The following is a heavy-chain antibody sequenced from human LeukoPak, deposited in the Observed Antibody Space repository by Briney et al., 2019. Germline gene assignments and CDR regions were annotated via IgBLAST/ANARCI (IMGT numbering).Heavy chain of an antibody. V-gene: IGHV3-48*03. CDR2: ISSSGSTI. CDR1: GFTFSSYE. J-gene: IGHJ3*02. D-gene: IGHD3-3*01. CDR3: ARDRVLRRHAFDI. Sequence: GGSLRLSCAASGFTFSSYEMNWVRQAPGKGLEWVSYISSSGSTIYYADSVKGRFTISRDNAKNSLYLQMNSLRAEDTAVYYCARDRVLRRHAFDIWGQGTMVTVSS.